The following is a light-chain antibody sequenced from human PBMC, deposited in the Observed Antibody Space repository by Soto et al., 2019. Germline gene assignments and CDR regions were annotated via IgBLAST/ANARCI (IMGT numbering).Light chain of an antibody. CDR3: QHYNNWPWT. V-gene: IGKV3-15*01. Sequence: EIVMTQSPATLSVSPGERATLSCRASESIISNLVWYQRKPGQAPRVLLYVASTRATGIPARFSGSGSGTDFTRTISSLHSEDFAVYYCQHYNNWPWTFGQGTKVEIK. CDR2: VAS. CDR1: ESIISN. J-gene: IGKJ1*01.